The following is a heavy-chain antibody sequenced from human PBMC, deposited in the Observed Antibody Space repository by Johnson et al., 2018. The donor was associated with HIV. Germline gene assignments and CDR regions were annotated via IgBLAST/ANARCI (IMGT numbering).Heavy chain of an antibody. CDR1: GFIFSNAW. J-gene: IGHJ3*02. V-gene: IGHV3-15*01. CDR2: IKGKTDGGTT. CDR3: ATVVVITQDAFDI. D-gene: IGHD3-22*01. Sequence: EVQLVESGGGLIEPGGSLRLSCAASGFIFSNAWMTWVRQAPGKGLEWFGRIKGKTDGGTTDYAAPVKARFTISRSESKNTLYLQMNSLKIEDTAVYYCATVVVITQDAFDIWGQGTMVTVSS.